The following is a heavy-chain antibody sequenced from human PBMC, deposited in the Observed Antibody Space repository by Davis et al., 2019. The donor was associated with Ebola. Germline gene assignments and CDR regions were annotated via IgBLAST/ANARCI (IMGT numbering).Heavy chain of an antibody. V-gene: IGHV4-39*07. CDR3: ARVLEDKFCSRSSCYGPLD. D-gene: IGHD2-2*01. CDR1: GGSISSGTYY. Sequence: SETLSLTCSVSGGSISSGTYYWGWVRQPPGKGLEWIGSIYYNGRTYYSSSLEGRVTILLDPSKNQFSLRLSFVTAADAALYYCARVLEDKFCSRSSCYGPLDWGQGTKVTVSS. J-gene: IGHJ3*01. CDR2: IYYNGRT.